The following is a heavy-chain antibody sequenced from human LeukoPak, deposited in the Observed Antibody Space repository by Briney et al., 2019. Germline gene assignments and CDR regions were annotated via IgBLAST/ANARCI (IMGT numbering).Heavy chain of an antibody. J-gene: IGHJ4*02. CDR2: ISYDGSNK. V-gene: IGHV3-30*04. Sequence: GGSLSLSCAASGFTFSSYAMHWVRQAPGKGLEWVAVISYDGSNKYYADSVKGRFTISRDNSKNTLYLQMNSLKAEDTAVYYCARDFYLEWLLDYWGQGTLVTVSS. CDR1: GFTFSSYA. D-gene: IGHD3-3*01. CDR3: ARDFYLEWLLDY.